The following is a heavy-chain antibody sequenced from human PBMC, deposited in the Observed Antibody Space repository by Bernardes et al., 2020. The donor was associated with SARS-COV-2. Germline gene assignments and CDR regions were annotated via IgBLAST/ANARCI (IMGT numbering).Heavy chain of an antibody. D-gene: IGHD2-2*01. CDR2: IYPGDSDT. CDR1: GYSFTSYW. CDR3: ARRKYQLLYVDY. J-gene: IGHJ4*02. Sequence: TMNVSCKGSGYSFTSYWIGWVRQMPGTGLEWMGIIYPGDSDTRYSPSFQGQVTISADKSISTAYLQWSSLKASDTAMYYCARRKYQLLYVDYWGQGTLVTVSS. V-gene: IGHV5-51*01.